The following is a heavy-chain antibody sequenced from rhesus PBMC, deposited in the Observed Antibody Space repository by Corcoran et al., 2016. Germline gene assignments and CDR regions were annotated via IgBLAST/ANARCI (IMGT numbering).Heavy chain of an antibody. V-gene: IGHV4-106*01. CDR2: IYGSGGGT. J-gene: IGHJ4*01. CDR3: ARGESWNTPFWY. D-gene: IGHD1-20*01. Sequence: QVQLQESGPGLAKPSETLPLTCAVSGGSISDDYYWSWIRQPPGKGLEWIGYIYGSGGGTNDNPSLRNRVTISIAATKDQFSLKLSSVTAADTAVYYCARGESWNTPFWYWGQGVLVTVSS. CDR1: GGSISDDYY.